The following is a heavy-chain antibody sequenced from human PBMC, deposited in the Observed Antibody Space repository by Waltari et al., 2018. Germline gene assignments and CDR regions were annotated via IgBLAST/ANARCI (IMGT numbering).Heavy chain of an antibody. Sequence: EVQLVESGGALVQPGGSLRLPCAASGFTFNTYWLHWVRQAPGKGLVWVSRTNSDGSSTTYADSVKGRFTISRDNAKNTVYLQMNSLRAEDTAVYYCASETFDYWGQGTLVTVSS. CDR3: ASETFDY. V-gene: IGHV3-74*01. CDR2: TNSDGSST. CDR1: GFTFNTYW. J-gene: IGHJ4*02.